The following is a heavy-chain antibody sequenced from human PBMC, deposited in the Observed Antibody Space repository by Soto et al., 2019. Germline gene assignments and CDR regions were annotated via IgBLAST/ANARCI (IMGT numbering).Heavy chain of an antibody. CDR3: ARSMTTVINY. J-gene: IGHJ4*02. CDR2: ISSSGSTI. CDR1: GFTFSDYY. D-gene: IGHD4-4*01. V-gene: IGHV3-11*01. Sequence: GGSLRLFCSASGFTFSDYYMSWIRQAPGKGLEWVSYISSSGSTIYYADSVKGRIIIARDNAKNSLYLQMNSLRAEDTAVYYCARSMTTVINYWGQGALVTVSS.